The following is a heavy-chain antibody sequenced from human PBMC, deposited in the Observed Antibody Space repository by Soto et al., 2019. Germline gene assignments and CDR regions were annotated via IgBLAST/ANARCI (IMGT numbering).Heavy chain of an antibody. Sequence: ASVQVSCKASGYTFTGYYMHWVRQAPGQGLEWMGWINPNSGGTNYAQKFQGRVTMTTDTSTSTAYMELSSLRSDDTAGYYCARYRAYYDFWSGYYTPIDAFDILSQGTMVTVSS. CDR1: GYTFTGYY. CDR3: ARYRAYYDFWSGYYTPIDAFDI. J-gene: IGHJ3*02. CDR2: INPNSGGT. V-gene: IGHV1-2*02. D-gene: IGHD3-3*01.